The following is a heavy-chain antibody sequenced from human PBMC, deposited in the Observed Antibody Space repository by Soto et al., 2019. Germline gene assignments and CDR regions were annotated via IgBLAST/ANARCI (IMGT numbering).Heavy chain of an antibody. Sequence: GGSLRLSCTASGFSFSSYALSWVRQAPGKGLEWVSTISGSDGKTYYADSVKGRFTISRDNSKNTLYLQMNSLRAEDTAVYYCAKGPDFWSGYYTNDAFDIWGQGTMVTVSS. D-gene: IGHD3-3*01. CDR2: ISGSDGKT. V-gene: IGHV3-23*01. CDR1: GFSFSSYA. CDR3: AKGPDFWSGYYTNDAFDI. J-gene: IGHJ3*02.